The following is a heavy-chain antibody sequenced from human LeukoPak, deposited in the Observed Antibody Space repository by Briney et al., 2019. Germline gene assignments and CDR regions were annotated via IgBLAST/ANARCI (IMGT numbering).Heavy chain of an antibody. CDR1: GGSISSGGYS. CDR2: IYHSGST. D-gene: IGHD6-19*01. V-gene: IGHV4-30-2*01. J-gene: IGHJ4*02. CDR3: ARGGGSGWESWDYYFDY. Sequence: SETLSLTCAVSGGSISSGGYSWSWIRQPPGKGLEWIGYIYHSGSTYYNPSLKSRVTISVDRSKNQFSLKLSSVTAADTAVYYCARGGGSGWESWDYYFDYWGQGTLVTVSS.